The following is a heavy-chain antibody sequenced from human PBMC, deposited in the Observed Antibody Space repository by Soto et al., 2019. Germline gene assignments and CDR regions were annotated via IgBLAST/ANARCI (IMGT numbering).Heavy chain of an antibody. J-gene: IGHJ4*02. V-gene: IGHV3-9*01. CDR2: ISWNSGSI. CDR1: GFTFDDYA. D-gene: IGHD2-15*01. Sequence: EVQLVESGGGLVQPGRSLRLSCAASGFTFDDYAMHWVRQAPGKGLEWVSGISWNSGSIGYADSVKGRFTISRDNAKNSLYLQMNSLRAEDTALYYCAKDSMVAATGLADYWGQGTLVTVSS. CDR3: AKDSMVAATGLADY.